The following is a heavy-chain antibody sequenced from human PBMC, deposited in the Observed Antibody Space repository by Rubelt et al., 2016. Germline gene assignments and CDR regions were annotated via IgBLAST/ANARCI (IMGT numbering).Heavy chain of an antibody. V-gene: IGHV3-74*01. Sequence: YWMHWVRQAPGKGLVWVSRINSDGSTTNYADSVKGRFTISRDNAKNTLYLQMNSLRAEDTAVYYCARDPQYSSGWYHFDYWGQGTLVTVSS. J-gene: IGHJ4*02. D-gene: IGHD6-19*01. CDR3: ARDPQYSSGWYHFDY. CDR2: INSDGSTT. CDR1: YW.